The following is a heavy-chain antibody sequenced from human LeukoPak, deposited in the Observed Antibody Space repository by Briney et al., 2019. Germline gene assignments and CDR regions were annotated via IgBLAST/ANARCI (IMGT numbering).Heavy chain of an antibody. CDR3: AKGGVVISGFDP. Sequence: GGSLRLSCAASGFSVSGYSMSWVRQAPGKGLEWVANINDGGGGKYYVDSVKGRFTISRDNAENTLFLQMNSLRAEDTAVYYCAKGGVVISGFDPWGQGTLVTVSS. J-gene: IGHJ5*02. CDR1: GFSVSGYS. V-gene: IGHV3-7*01. CDR2: INDGGGGK. D-gene: IGHD3-3*01.